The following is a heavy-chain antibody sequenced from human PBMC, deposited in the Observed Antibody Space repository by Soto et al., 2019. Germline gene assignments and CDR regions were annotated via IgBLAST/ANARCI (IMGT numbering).Heavy chain of an antibody. J-gene: IGHJ5*02. CDR3: ARDMMWSWFDP. V-gene: IGHV4-59*01. CDR2: IYYSGST. D-gene: IGHD3-16*01. Sequence: PXETLSLTCTVSGGSISSYYWSWIRQPPGKGLEWIGYIYYSGSTNYNPSLKSRVTISVDTSKNQLSLKLSSVTAADTAVYYCARDMMWSWFDPWGQGTLVTVSS. CDR1: GGSISSYY.